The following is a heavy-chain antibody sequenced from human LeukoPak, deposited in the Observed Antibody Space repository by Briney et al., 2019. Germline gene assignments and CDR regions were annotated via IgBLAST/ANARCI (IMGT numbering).Heavy chain of an antibody. CDR3: AELGITMIGGV. Sequence: GALRLSCAASGFTFSSYEMDWVRQAPGKGLEWVSYISSSGSTIYYADSVKGRFTISRDNAKNSLYLQMNSLRAEDTAVYYCAELGITMIGGVWGKGTTVTISS. CDR2: ISSSGSTI. V-gene: IGHV3-48*03. J-gene: IGHJ6*04. D-gene: IGHD3-10*02. CDR1: GFTFSSYE.